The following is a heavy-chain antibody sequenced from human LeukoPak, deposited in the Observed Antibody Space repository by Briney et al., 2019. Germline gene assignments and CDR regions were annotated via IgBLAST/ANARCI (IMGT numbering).Heavy chain of an antibody. J-gene: IGHJ6*03. D-gene: IGHD1-1*01. V-gene: IGHV4-59*07. Sequence: PADTLSLTCTLSGASISSYYWSSIRQPPGKGLEWISYSYHSGSTKYSPALKSQVTISEAASKNQFSLKLSCVSTADTAVYLCARALHNHYHYYIGVWGKGTTVSVSS. CDR3: ARALHNHYHYYIGV. CDR2: SYHSGST. CDR1: GASISSYY.